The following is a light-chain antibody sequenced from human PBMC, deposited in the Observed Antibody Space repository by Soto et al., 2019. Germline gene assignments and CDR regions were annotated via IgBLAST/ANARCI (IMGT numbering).Light chain of an antibody. V-gene: IGKV3-11*01. CDR2: DAS. CDR1: QSVSDN. Sequence: IVMTQSPPTLSVSPGDRATFSCRASQSVSDNLAWYQQKPGQAPRLLIFDASQRATGIPARFRGSGSGTDFTLSISSLEPEDFAVYYCQQRTDRPPWTFGQGTKV. J-gene: IGKJ1*01. CDR3: QQRTDRPPWT.